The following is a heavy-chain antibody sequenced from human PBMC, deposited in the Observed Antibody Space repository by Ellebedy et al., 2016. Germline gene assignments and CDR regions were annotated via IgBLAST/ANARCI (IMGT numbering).Heavy chain of an antibody. CDR2: ISSSGSSL. Sequence: GESLKISXAASGFSFNSHTMIWVRQVPGKGLEWVSSISSSGSSLFYADSVKGRFTISRDNAKNLLYLQMSSLRADDSARYYCVRGAGKNNSGNYWSFWGQGTLVTVSS. CDR1: GFSFNSHT. V-gene: IGHV3-21*06. D-gene: IGHD3-10*01. J-gene: IGHJ4*02. CDR3: VRGAGKNNSGNYWSF.